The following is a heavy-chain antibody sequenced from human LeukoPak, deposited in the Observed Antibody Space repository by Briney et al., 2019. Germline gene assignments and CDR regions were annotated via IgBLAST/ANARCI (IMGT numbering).Heavy chain of an antibody. V-gene: IGHV4-4*07. CDR1: GVTISSYY. Sequence: SETLSLTGTGSGVTISSYYWSWIPQPPGKGLEWIGRIYTSGSTNYNPSLKRRVTMSVDTSKNQFSLKLSSVTAADTAVYYCARGRYYFDYWGQGTLVTVSS. J-gene: IGHJ4*02. CDR2: IYTSGST. CDR3: ARGRYYFDY.